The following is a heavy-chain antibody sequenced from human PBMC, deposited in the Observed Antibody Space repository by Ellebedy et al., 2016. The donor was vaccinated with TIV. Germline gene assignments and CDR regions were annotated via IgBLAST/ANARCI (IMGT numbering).Heavy chain of an antibody. CDR3: ARDFTGAGRFFDL. CDR1: GFTFTNHA. Sequence: GESLKIPCAASGFTFTNHAVSWVRQAPGKGPEWVSVISGSGGTTYYADSAKGRFTISRDNSKNTLFLQMNSLRAEDTALYYCARDFTGAGRFFDLWGRGTLVTVSS. D-gene: IGHD7-27*01. V-gene: IGHV3-23*01. J-gene: IGHJ2*01. CDR2: ISGSGGTT.